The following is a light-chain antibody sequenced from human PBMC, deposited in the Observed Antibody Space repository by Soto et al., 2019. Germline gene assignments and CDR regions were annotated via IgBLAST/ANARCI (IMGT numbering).Light chain of an antibody. CDR1: SSNIGSNT. J-gene: IGLJ3*02. CDR2: SND. V-gene: IGLV1-44*01. Sequence: QSVLTQAPSASGTPGQRVTISCSGSSSNIGSNTVSWYQQVPGTAPKLLIYSNDQRPSGVPDRFSGSKSGTSASLAIGGLQSEDAADYYCAAWDDSLNGWVFGGGTKLTV. CDR3: AAWDDSLNGWV.